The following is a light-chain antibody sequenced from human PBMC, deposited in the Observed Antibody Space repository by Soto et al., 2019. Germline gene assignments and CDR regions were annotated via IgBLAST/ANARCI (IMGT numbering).Light chain of an antibody. Sequence: NQIAQSPSSLSASVGGRVTIACQSSQDISNYLNWYQQKPGKAPKLLIYDASNLETGVPSRFSGSGCGTDFSFTISSLQPEDFATYYCQQYDSLPTFGGGTKVDIK. CDR2: DAS. V-gene: IGKV1-33*01. CDR3: QQYDSLPT. J-gene: IGKJ4*01. CDR1: QDISNY.